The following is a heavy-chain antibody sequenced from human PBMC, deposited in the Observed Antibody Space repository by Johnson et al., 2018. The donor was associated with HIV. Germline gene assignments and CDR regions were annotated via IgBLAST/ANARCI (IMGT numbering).Heavy chain of an antibody. Sequence: QVQLVESGGGVVQPGRSLRLSCAASGFTFSSCGMHWVRQAPGKGLELVAVISYDGSNKYYEDSVKGRFTISRDNSKNTLYLQMNSLRAEDTAVYYCANAPGPYAFDIWGQGTMVTVSS. CDR3: ANAPGPYAFDI. V-gene: IGHV3-30*18. CDR1: GFTFSSCG. J-gene: IGHJ3*02. CDR2: ISYDGSNK.